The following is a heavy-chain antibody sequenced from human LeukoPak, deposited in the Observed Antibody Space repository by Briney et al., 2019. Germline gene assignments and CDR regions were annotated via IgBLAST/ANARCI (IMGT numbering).Heavy chain of an antibody. Sequence: SETLSLTCTVSGGSISSYYWSWIRQPAGKGLEWIGRIYTSGSTNYNPSLKSRVTMSVDTSKNQFSLKLSSVTAADTAVYYCARVKRYDFWSGYRDAFDIWGQGTMVTVSS. D-gene: IGHD3-3*01. CDR1: GGSISSYY. CDR2: IYTSGST. V-gene: IGHV4-4*07. J-gene: IGHJ3*02. CDR3: ARVKRYDFWSGYRDAFDI.